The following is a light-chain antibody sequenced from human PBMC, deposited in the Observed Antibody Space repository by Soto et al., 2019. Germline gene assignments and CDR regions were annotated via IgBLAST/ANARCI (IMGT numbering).Light chain of an antibody. Sequence: AIRMTQSPSSLSASTGDRVTITCRASQGISSYLAWYQKKPGKAPKLLIYAASTLQSGVPSRFSGSGSVTEFTLTISCLQSEDFAAYYWQQYYSYPWTFGQGTKVEIK. V-gene: IGKV1-8*01. CDR3: QQYYSYPWT. J-gene: IGKJ1*01. CDR1: QGISSY. CDR2: AAS.